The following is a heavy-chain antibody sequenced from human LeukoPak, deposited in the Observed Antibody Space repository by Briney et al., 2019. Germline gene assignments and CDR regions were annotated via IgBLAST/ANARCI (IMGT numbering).Heavy chain of an antibody. J-gene: IGHJ5*02. CDR2: IKQDGSEK. Sequence: GGSLRLSCAASGFTFSRYWMSWVRQAPGKGLEWVATIKQDGSEKYYVDSVKGRFTISRDNAKNSLYVQMNNLRADDTAVYYCAGGFYSGSFDPWGQGTLVTVSS. CDR3: AGGFYSGSFDP. CDR1: GFTFSRYW. D-gene: IGHD1-26*01. V-gene: IGHV3-7*02.